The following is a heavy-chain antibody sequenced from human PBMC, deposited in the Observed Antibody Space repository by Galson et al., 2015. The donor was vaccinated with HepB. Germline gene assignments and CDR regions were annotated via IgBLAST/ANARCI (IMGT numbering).Heavy chain of an antibody. V-gene: IGHV1-18*01. CDR2: ISAYNGNT. CDR1: GYTFTSYG. CDR3: VGSYYYDSSGYSPRFDY. J-gene: IGHJ4*02. Sequence: SVKVSCKASGYTFTSYGISWVRQAPGQGLEWMGWISAYNGNTNYAQKLQGRVTMTTDTSTSTAYMELRSLRSDDTAVYYCVGSYYYDSSGYSPRFDYWGQGTLVTVSS. D-gene: IGHD3-22*01.